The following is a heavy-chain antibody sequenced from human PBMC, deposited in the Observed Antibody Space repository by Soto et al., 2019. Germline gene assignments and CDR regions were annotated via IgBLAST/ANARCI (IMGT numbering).Heavy chain of an antibody. J-gene: IGHJ4*02. V-gene: IGHV4-4*02. CDR3: ARDRRGDSYGFFDY. CDR2: IYHSGST. D-gene: IGHD5-18*01. Sequence: PSETLSLTCAVSGGSISSSNWWSWVRQPPGKGLEWIGEIYHSGSTYYNPSLKSRVTISVDRSKNQFSLKLSSVTAADTAVYYCARDRRGDSYGFFDYWGQGALVTVSS. CDR1: GGSISSSNW.